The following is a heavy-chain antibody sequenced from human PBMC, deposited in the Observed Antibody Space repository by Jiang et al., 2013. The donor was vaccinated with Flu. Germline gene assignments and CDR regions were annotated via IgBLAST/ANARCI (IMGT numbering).Heavy chain of an antibody. D-gene: IGHD2-15*01. CDR2: IRYDGSNK. CDR3: AKEGPLHCSGGSCYSAHDY. CDR1: GFTFSSYG. Sequence: QLLESGGGVVQPGGSLRLSCAASGFTFSSYGMHWVRQAPGKGLEWVAFIRYDGSNKYYADSVKGRFTISRDNSKNTLYLQMNSLRAEDTAVYYCAKEGPLHCSGGSCYSAHDYWGQGTLVTVSS. V-gene: IGHV3-30*02. J-gene: IGHJ4*02.